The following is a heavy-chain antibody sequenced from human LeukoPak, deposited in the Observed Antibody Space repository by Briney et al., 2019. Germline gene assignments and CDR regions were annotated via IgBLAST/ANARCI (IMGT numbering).Heavy chain of an antibody. V-gene: IGHV4-34*01. J-gene: IGHJ6*03. D-gene: IGHD5-24*01. CDR2: INHSGST. Sequence: PSETLSLTCAVYGGSFSGYYWSWIRQPPGKGLEWIGEINHSGSTNYNPSLKSRVTISVDTSKNQFSLKLSSVTAADTAVYYCARVESRDGPRGPPNYMDVWGKGTTVTISS. CDR3: ARVESRDGPRGPPNYMDV. CDR1: GGSFSGYY.